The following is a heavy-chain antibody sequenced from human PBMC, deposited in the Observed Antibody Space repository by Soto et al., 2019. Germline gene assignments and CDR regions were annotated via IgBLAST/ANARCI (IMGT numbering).Heavy chain of an antibody. CDR3: AGQGDSPIPRDTFDR. D-gene: IGHD2-2*01. J-gene: IGHJ3*02. V-gene: IGHV1-3*04. Sequence: QVQLVQSGAEVKQPGASVKVSCKSSGYTFTHYAMHWVRQAPGQGLEWLGWINTDNGNTAFSQKFQGRVSITMDTSASTAYVELSSRISEDTAVYYCAGQGDSPIPRDTFDRWGQGTLVTVAS. CDR1: GYTFTHYA. CDR2: INTDNGNT.